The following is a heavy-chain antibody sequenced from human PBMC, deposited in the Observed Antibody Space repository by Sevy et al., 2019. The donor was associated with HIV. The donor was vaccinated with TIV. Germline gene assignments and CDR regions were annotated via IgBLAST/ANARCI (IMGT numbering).Heavy chain of an antibody. CDR2: ISASGTTV. CDR1: GFTFSDYD. Sequence: GGSLRLSCAASGFTFSDYDISWIRQAPGKGLEWISYISASGTTVFYADSVKGQFTISRDNAKNSVYLQMNSLRAEDTAVYYCARSDGYARPLDYWGQGTLVTVSS. J-gene: IGHJ4*02. D-gene: IGHD5-12*01. V-gene: IGHV3-11*01. CDR3: ARSDGYARPLDY.